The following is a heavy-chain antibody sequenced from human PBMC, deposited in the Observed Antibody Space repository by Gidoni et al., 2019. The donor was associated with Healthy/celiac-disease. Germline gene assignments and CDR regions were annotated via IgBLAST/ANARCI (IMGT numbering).Heavy chain of an antibody. CDR3: ASFGARYCSGGSCLRNPHYFDY. CDR2: FIPNCGTA. J-gene: IGHJ4*02. V-gene: IGHV1-69*06. D-gene: IGHD2-15*01. CDR1: GGTFSSYA. Sequence: QVQLVQSGAEVKKPGSSVKVSCKASGGTFSSYAISWVRQAPGQGLEWMGGFIPNCGTANYAQKFQGRVTITADKSTSTAYMELSSLRSEDTAVYYCASFGARYCSGGSCLRNPHYFDYWGQGTLVTVSS.